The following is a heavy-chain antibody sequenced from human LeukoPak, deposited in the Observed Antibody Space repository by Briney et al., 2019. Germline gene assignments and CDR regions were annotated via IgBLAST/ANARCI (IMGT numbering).Heavy chain of an antibody. CDR2: ISDYNGNT. CDR3: APDLSRASSPDSWFDP. Sequence: ASVKVSCKASGYTFTSYGISWVRQAPGQGLEWMAWISDYNGNTNYAQKLQGRVTMTTDTSTSTAYMELRSLRSDVTAVYYTAPDLSRASSPDSWFDPWDQRTLVTVSS. V-gene: IGHV1-18*01. CDR1: GYTFTSYG. D-gene: IGHD2-2*01. J-gene: IGHJ5*02.